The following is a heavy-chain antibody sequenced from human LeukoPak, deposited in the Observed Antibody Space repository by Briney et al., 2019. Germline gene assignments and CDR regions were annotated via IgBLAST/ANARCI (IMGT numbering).Heavy chain of an antibody. CDR2: ISYDGSNK. CDR3: AKAGVGATRDFDY. D-gene: IGHD1-26*01. CDR1: GFTFSSYG. V-gene: IGHV3-30*18. Sequence: GRSLRLSCAASGFTFSSYGMHWVRQAPGKGLEWVAVISYDGSNKYYADSVKGRFTISRDNSKNTLYLQMNSLRAEDTAVYYCAKAGVGATRDFDYWGQGTLVTVSS. J-gene: IGHJ4*02.